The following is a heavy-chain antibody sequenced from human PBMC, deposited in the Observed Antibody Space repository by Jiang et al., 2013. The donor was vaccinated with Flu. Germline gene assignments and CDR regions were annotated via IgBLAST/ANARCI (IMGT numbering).Heavy chain of an antibody. D-gene: IGHD4-17*01. CDR2: MNPKSGNI. CDR1: GYTFTNDD. V-gene: IGHV1-8*01. CDR3: ARGVRDYGVHEFYNYYYMDV. J-gene: IGHJ6*03. Sequence: SGAEVKKPGASVKVSCKASGYTFTNDDINWVRQASGQGLEWVGWMNPKSGNIGYAQKFQGRVTMTTTTSINTAYLELSNLRSEDTAVYYCARGVRDYGVHEFYNYYYMDVWGKGTTVTVSS.